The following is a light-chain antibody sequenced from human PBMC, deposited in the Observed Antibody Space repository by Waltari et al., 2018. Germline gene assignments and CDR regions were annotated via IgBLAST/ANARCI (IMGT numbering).Light chain of an antibody. CDR2: GAS. CDR1: QSVGRP. V-gene: IGKV3-20*01. J-gene: IGKJ1*01. Sequence: EIVLTQSPGTLSLSPGERATLSCRASQSVGRPLAWYQLKPGQAPRLLIYGASTRATGTPDRFSCSGSGTDFSLTISRLEPEDFAVYFCQHYVRLPATFGQGTRVEV. CDR3: QHYVRLPAT.